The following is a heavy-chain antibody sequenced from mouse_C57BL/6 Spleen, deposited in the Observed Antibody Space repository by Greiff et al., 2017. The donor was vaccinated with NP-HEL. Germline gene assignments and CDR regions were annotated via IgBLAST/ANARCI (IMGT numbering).Heavy chain of an antibody. CDR2: IDPEDGET. CDR1: GFNIKDYY. V-gene: IGHV14-2*01. D-gene: IGHD1-1*01. J-gene: IGHJ2*01. Sequence: DVKLQESGAELVKPGASVKLSCTASGFNIKDYYMHWVKQRTEQGLEWIGRIDPEDGETKYAPKFQGKATITADTSSNTAYLQLSSLTSEDTAVYYCARSDYYGSSYVLFFDYWGQGTTLTVSS. CDR3: ARSDYYGSSYVLFFDY.